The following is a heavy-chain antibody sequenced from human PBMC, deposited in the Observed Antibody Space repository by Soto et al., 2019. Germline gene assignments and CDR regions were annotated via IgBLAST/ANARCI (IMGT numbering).Heavy chain of an antibody. CDR3: TRPYYYDSSGYRGAIVY. D-gene: IGHD3-22*01. CDR2: IRSKANSYAT. CDR1: GFTFSGSA. Sequence: GGSLRLSCAASGFTFSGSAMHWVRQASGKGLEWVGRIRSKANSYATAYAASVKGRFTISRDDSKNTAYLQMNSLKTEDTAVYYCTRPYYYDSSGYRGAIVYWGQGTLVTVSS. V-gene: IGHV3-73*01. J-gene: IGHJ4*02.